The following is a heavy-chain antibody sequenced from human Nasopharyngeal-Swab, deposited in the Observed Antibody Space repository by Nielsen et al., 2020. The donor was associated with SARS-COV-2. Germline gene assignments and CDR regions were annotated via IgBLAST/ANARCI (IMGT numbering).Heavy chain of an antibody. CDR2: TYYGSKWYN. D-gene: IGHD3-9*01. CDR1: GDSVSSNNVG. V-gene: IGHV6-1*01. J-gene: IGHJ4*02. Sequence: QTPALTRAISGDSVSSNNVGWNWIRQSPSRGLEWLGRTYYGSKWYNHYAPSVKSRVTIKPDTSKNQFSLQMDSVTPEDSAVYYCARGFLQTGFDYWGQGTLVTVSS. CDR3: ARGFLQTGFDY.